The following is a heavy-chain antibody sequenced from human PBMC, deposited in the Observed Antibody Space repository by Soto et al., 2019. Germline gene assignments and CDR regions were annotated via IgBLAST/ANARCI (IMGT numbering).Heavy chain of an antibody. D-gene: IGHD1-7*01. CDR3: ATSGMELSDAFDI. Sequence: SETLSLTCTVSGVSISSSSYYWGWIRQPPGKGLEWIGSIYYSGSTYYNPSLKSRVTISVDTSKNQFSLKLSSVTAADTAVYYCATSGMELSDAFDIWGQGTMVTVSS. CDR2: IYYSGST. CDR1: GVSISSSSYY. V-gene: IGHV4-39*01. J-gene: IGHJ3*02.